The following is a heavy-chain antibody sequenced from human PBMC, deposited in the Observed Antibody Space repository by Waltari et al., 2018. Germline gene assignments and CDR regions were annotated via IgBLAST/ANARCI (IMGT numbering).Heavy chain of an antibody. CDR1: GYPFHDAW. D-gene: IGHD4-17*01. J-gene: IGHJ4*02. CDR2: IKREVDGGTA. Sequence: QLVQSGGGLVRPGESLRLLCVGSGYPFHDAWMSWVRQAPAKGLEWVGRIKREVDGGTAEYIESVKDRFTISRDDSKNNLYLQMNSLKSEDSAVYFCVRESYGNDIWGQGTLVTVSS. V-gene: IGHV3-15*01. CDR3: VRESYGNDI.